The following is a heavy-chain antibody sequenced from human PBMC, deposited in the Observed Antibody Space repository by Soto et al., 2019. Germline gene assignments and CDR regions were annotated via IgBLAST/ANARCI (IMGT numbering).Heavy chain of an antibody. J-gene: IGHJ4*02. D-gene: IGHD2-21*02. CDR2: INPNSRTT. CDR3: ARDPRWIVVVTAIYRPYYFDY. Sequence: GASVKVSCKASGYTFTSFYLLWVRQAPGQGLEWLGWINPNSRTTKYAEQSQGRLTLTRDTSLKTAYLELSGLTSDDTAVYYCARDPRWIVVVTAIYRPYYFDYWGQGTLVTVSS. CDR1: GYTFTSFY. V-gene: IGHV1-2*02.